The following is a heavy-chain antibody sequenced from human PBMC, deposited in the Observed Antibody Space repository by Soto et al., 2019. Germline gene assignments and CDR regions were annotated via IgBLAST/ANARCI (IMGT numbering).Heavy chain of an antibody. Sequence: GGSLRLSCSASGFSFSDSYMSWIRQAPGKGLEWISYISSRGTNTYYADSVKGRFTISRDNAKDSLYLQINSLRAEDTAVYYCAKDHNPPYYHGSGPYYGMEVWGQGTTVTVSS. CDR3: AKDHNPPYYHGSGPYYGMEV. CDR1: GFSFSDSY. D-gene: IGHD3-10*01. CDR2: ISSRGTNT. J-gene: IGHJ6*02. V-gene: IGHV3-11*01.